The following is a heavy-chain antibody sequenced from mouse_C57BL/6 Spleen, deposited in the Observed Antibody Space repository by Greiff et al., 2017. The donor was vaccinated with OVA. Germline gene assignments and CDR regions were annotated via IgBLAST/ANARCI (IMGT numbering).Heavy chain of an antibody. V-gene: IGHV1-64*01. D-gene: IGHD4-1*01. CDR2: IHPNSGST. Sequence: QVQLQQPGAELVKPGASVKLSCKASGYTFTSYWMHWVKQRPGQGLEWIGMIHPNSGSTNYNEKFKSKATLTVDKSSSTAYMQLSILTSEDSADYYSARKANWDVDYWGQGTTLTVSS. J-gene: IGHJ2*01. CDR3: ARKANWDVDY. CDR1: GYTFTSYW.